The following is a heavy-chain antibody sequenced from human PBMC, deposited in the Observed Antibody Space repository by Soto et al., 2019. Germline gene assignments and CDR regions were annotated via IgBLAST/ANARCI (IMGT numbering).Heavy chain of an antibody. CDR3: ARDGGSSYIGAAAFLDY. J-gene: IGHJ4*02. CDR2: IFPVVGTT. Sequence: QVQLVQSGAEVKRPGSSVKVSCKVSGDTFSNYAFNWVRQAPGQGLEWMGGIFPVVGTTNHAQEFRGRVSITADESTSTVYMELISLTSADTAVYYCARDGGSSYIGAAAFLDYWGQGSLVTVSS. V-gene: IGHV1-69*01. D-gene: IGHD6-13*01. CDR1: GDTFSNYA.